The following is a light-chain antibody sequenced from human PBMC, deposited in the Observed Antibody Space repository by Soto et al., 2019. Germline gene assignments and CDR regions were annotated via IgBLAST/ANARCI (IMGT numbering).Light chain of an antibody. CDR1: SSDVGGYNS. Sequence: QSALTQPPSASGSPGQSVTISCTGTSSDVGGYNSVSWYQHHPGKAPKLMIYEVSKRPSGVPDRFSGSKSANTASLTVSWLQAEDEADYYCSSYAGSNNYVFGTGTEVTVL. J-gene: IGLJ1*01. V-gene: IGLV2-8*01. CDR3: SSYAGSNNYV. CDR2: EVS.